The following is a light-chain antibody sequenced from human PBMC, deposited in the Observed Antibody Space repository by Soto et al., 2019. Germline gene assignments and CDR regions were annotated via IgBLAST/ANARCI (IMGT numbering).Light chain of an antibody. CDR3: QQSYSTTWT. CDR1: QGISTY. J-gene: IGKJ1*01. Sequence: DIPMTQSPSSLSASVGDRVTITCRASQGISTYLNWYQQKPGKAPKLLIYAASSLQSGVPSRFSGSGSATDFTLTISSLQPAQFATYSCQQSYSTTWTFGQGTKVDIK. CDR2: AAS. V-gene: IGKV1-39*01.